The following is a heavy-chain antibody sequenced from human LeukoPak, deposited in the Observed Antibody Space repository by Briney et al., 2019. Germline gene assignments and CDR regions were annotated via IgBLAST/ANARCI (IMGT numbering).Heavy chain of an antibody. CDR1: GGSISSGSYY. Sequence: SETLSLTCTVSGGSISSGSYYWSWLCQPPGKGLEWIGTIFSSGRTYYSSSLKSRVTVSVDTSKKNFSLRLSSVTAADTAVYYCARLWIVATWFDAWGQGALVTVSS. CDR2: IFSSGRT. V-gene: IGHV4-39*02. J-gene: IGHJ5*02. CDR3: ARLWIVATWFDA. D-gene: IGHD2-2*03.